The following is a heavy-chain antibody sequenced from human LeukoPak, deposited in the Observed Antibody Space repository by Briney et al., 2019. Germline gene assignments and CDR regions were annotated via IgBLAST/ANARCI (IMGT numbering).Heavy chain of an antibody. V-gene: IGHV4-34*01. J-gene: IGHJ4*02. CDR2: INHSGST. CDR1: GGSIRGYY. CDR3: ARGGRRGYSSSSVDY. D-gene: IGHD6-6*01. Sequence: SETLSLTCAVYGGSIRGYYWSWIRQPPGKGLEWIGEINHSGSTNYNPSLKSRVTISVDTSKNQFSLKLSSVTAADTAVYYCARGGRRGYSSSSVDYWGQGTLVTVSS.